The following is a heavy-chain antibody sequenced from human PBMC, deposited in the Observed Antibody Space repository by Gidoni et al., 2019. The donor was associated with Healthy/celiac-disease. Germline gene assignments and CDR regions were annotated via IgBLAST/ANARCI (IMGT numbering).Heavy chain of an antibody. Sequence: EVQLLESVGGLVQPGGSLRLSCAASGFTFSSAAMSWVRQDPGKGLEWVAAISGSGGSTYYEDSVKGRFTISRDNSKNTLYRQMNSLRAEDTAVYYCAKDQKPYAIMVRGVIKGLWGQGTLVTVSS. J-gene: IGHJ4*02. CDR1: GFTFSSAA. CDR3: AKDQKPYAIMVRGVIKGL. V-gene: IGHV3-23*01. CDR2: ISGSGGST. D-gene: IGHD3-10*01.